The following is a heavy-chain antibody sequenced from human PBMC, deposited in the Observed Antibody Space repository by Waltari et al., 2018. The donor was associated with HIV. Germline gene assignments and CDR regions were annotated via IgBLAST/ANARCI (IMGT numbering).Heavy chain of an antibody. CDR3: ARGRYYGMDV. J-gene: IGHJ6*02. Sequence: EVQLVESGGGLVQPGGSLRLSFAASGFTFSTFWMHWVRQTPGKGLVWVSGINSDGSSTTCADSVKGRFTISRDNPKNTLYLQMSSLRAEDAAVYFCARGRYYGMDVWGQGTTVTVSS. CDR1: GFTFSTFW. CDR2: INSDGSST. V-gene: IGHV3-74*01.